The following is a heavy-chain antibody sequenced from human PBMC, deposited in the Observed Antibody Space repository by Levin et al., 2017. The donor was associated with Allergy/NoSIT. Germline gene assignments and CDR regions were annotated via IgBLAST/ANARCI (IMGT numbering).Heavy chain of an antibody. D-gene: IGHD5-18*01. CDR3: AKAAQLWLPWYFEL. Sequence: GGSLRLSCAASGFTFDDYAMHWVRQAPGKGLEWVSGISWNSGSIGYADSVKGRFTISRDNAKNSLYLQMNSLRAEDTALYYCAKAAQLWLPWYFELWGRGTLVTVSS. CDR1: GFTFDDYA. J-gene: IGHJ2*01. V-gene: IGHV3-9*01. CDR2: ISWNSGSI.